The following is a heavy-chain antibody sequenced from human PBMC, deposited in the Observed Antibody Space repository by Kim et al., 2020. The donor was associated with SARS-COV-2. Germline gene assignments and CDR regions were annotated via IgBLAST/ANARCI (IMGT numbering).Heavy chain of an antibody. V-gene: IGHV1-46*01. CDR2: INPSGGST. J-gene: IGHJ5*02. CDR1: GYTFTSYY. Sequence: ASVKVSCKASGYTFTSYYMHWVRQAPGQGLEWMGIINPSGGSTSYAQKFQGRVTMTRDTSTSTVYMELSSLRSEDTAVYYCARGTYYYDSSARRTPSFDPWGQGTLVTVSS. CDR3: ARGTYYYDSSARRTPSFDP. D-gene: IGHD3-22*01.